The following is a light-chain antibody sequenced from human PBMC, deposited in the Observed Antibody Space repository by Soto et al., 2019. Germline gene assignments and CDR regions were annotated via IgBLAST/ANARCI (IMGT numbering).Light chain of an antibody. CDR2: GAS. J-gene: IGKJ1*01. CDR3: QQYGRSPTT. CDR1: QSVGSSY. V-gene: IGKV3-20*01. Sequence: EIVLTQSPGTLSLSPGERATLSCRASQSVGSSYLAWYQQKPGQAPRLLIYGASSRASGIPDRFSGSGSGTDFTLTISRLEPEDFAVYYCQQYGRSPTTFGQGTKVDIK.